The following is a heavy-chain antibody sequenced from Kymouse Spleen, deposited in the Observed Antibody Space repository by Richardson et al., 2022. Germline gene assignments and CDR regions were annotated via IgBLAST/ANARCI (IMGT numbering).Heavy chain of an antibody. Sequence: EVQLVESGGGLVKPGGSLRLSCAASGFTFSSYSMNWVRQAPGKGLEWVSSISSSSSYIYYADSVKGRFTISRDNAKNSLYLQMNSLRAEDTAVYYCARDDEVRGVITYYYYYGMDVWGQGTTVTVSS. CDR1: GFTFSSYS. V-gene: IGHV3-21*03. CDR2: ISSSSSYI. D-gene: IGHD3-10*01. J-gene: IGHJ6*02. CDR3: ARDDEVRGVITYYYYYGMDV.